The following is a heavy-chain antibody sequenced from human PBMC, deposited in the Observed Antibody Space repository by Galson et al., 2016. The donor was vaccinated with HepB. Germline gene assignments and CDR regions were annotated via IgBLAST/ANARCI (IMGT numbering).Heavy chain of an antibody. CDR3: AGGDQSRHIAAPGLRIFDY. D-gene: IGHD6-13*01. CDR2: IIPIFGTP. J-gene: IGHJ4*01. V-gene: IGHV1-69*13. CDR1: GGTFTNYG. Sequence: SVKVSCKASGGTFTNYGFSWVRQAPGQGLQWIGGIIPIFGTPTNAQNFQGRVTITADESTSTAYMELTSLRSEDTAVYFCAGGDQSRHIAAPGLRIFDYWGPGTMVTVSS.